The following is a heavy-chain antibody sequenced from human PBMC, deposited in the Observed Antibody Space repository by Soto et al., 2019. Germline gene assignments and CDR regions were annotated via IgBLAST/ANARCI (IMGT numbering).Heavy chain of an antibody. Sequence: ALKISCTGFGYSFTSYWMVLVRQMPGKGLEWMGIIYPGDSDTRYSPSFQGQVTISADKSISTVYLQWSSLKASDTAIYYCSRGYCTTTICDPWFDPWGQGPLVPGSS. CDR1: GYSFTSYW. CDR2: IYPGDSDT. J-gene: IGHJ5*02. D-gene: IGHD2-2*01. CDR3: SRGYCTTTICDPWFDP. V-gene: IGHV5-51*01.